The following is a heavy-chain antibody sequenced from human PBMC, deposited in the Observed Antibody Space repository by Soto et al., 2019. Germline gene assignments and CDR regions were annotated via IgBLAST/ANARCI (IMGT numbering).Heavy chain of an antibody. D-gene: IGHD3-22*01. V-gene: IGHV1-69*02. CDR1: GGTFSSYT. CDR2: IIPILGIA. CDR3: ARANLPAYYYHSSGYVYGMDV. Sequence: GASVKVSCKASGGTFSSYTISWVRQAPGKGLEWMGRIIPILGIANYAQKFQGRVTITADKSTSTAYMELSSLRSEDTAVYYCARANLPAYYYHSSGYVYGMDVWGQGTTVTVSS. J-gene: IGHJ6*02.